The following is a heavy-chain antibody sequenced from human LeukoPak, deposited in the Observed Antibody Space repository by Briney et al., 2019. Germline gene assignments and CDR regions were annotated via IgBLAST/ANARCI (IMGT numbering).Heavy chain of an antibody. Sequence: SETLSLTCTVSGGSISSCSYYWGWIRQPPGKGLEWIGSIYYSGSTYYNPSLKSRVTISVDTSKNQFSLKLSSVTAADTAVYYCARTVVVVAATAFDIWGQGTMLTVSS. D-gene: IGHD2-15*01. CDR1: GGSISSCSYY. CDR3: ARTVVVVAATAFDI. J-gene: IGHJ3*02. CDR2: IYYSGST. V-gene: IGHV4-39*01.